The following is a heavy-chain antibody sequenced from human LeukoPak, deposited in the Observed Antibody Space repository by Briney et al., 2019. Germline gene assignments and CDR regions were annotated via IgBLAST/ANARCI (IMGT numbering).Heavy chain of an antibody. CDR3: ARGHDYSNYENWFDP. CDR2: INWNGGST. CDR1: GFTFDDYG. Sequence: GGSLRLSCAASGFTFDDYGMSWVRQAPGKGLEWVSGINWNGGSTGYADSVKGRFTISRDNAKNSLYLQMNSLRAEDTAVYYCARGHDYSNYENWFDPWGQGTLVTVSS. J-gene: IGHJ5*02. D-gene: IGHD4-11*01. V-gene: IGHV3-20*04.